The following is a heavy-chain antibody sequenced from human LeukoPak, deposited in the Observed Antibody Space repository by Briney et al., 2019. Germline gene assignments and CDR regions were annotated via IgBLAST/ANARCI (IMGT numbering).Heavy chain of an antibody. Sequence: GGSLRLSCAASGFTFSTSWMTWARQAPGKGLEWVASIKDDGSGKYYVDSVKGRSTISRDNAKNSLYLQMNSLGVEDTAVYYCTNLGYTDWGQGTLVTVSS. CDR1: GFTFSTSW. J-gene: IGHJ4*02. V-gene: IGHV3-7*01. CDR2: IKDDGSGK. CDR3: TNLGYTD. D-gene: IGHD5-18*01.